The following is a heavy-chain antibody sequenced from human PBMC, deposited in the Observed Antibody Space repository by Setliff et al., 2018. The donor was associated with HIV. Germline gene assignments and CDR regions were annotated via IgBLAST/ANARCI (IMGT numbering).Heavy chain of an antibody. CDR1: GGSISSYY. V-gene: IGHV4-4*07. Sequence: SETLSLTCTVSGGSISSYYWSWIRQPAGKGLEWIGRIYSSGSTNYNPSLKSRVTMSVDTSKNQFSLKLSSVTAADAAVYCCARESRANYYYYYVHVWGKGTTVTVSS. CDR2: IYSSGST. J-gene: IGHJ6*03. CDR3: ARESRANYYYYYVHV.